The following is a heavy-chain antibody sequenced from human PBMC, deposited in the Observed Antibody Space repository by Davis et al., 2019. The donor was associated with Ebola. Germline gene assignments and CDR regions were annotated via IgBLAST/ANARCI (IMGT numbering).Heavy chain of an antibody. Sequence: SVKVSCKASGYTFTSYGISWVRQAPGQGLECMGRIIPILGIANYAQKFQGRVTITANKSTSTAYMELSSLRSEDTAVYYCARARDGYNFDAFDIWGQGTMVTVSS. CDR2: IIPILGIA. V-gene: IGHV1-69*04. D-gene: IGHD5-24*01. J-gene: IGHJ3*02. CDR3: ARARDGYNFDAFDI. CDR1: GYTFTSYG.